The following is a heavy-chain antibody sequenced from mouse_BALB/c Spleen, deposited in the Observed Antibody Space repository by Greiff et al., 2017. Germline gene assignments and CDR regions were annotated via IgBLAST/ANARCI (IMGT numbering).Heavy chain of an antibody. J-gene: IGHJ3*01. V-gene: IGHV1-20*02. CDR1: GYSFTGYF. D-gene: IGHD2-10*01. Sequence: EVQRVESGPELVKPGASVKISCKASGYSFTGYFMNWVMQSHGKSLEWIGRINPYNGDTFYNQKFKGKATLTVDKSSSTAHMELRSLASEDSAVYYCARSSPYYGNYVAYWGQGTLVTVSA. CDR2: INPYNGDT. CDR3: ARSSPYYGNYVAY.